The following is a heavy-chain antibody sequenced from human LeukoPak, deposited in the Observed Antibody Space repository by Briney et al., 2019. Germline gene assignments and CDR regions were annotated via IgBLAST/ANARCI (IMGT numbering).Heavy chain of an antibody. Sequence: GASVKVSCEASGYTLTGHYMHWVRQAPGQGLEWMGWINPNSGATNYAQKFQGRVTMTRDTSINTAYMELSRLRSDDTAVYYCVRVNYYGRVDYFDYWGQGSLVTVSS. J-gene: IGHJ4*02. CDR2: INPNSGAT. CDR1: GYTLTGHY. CDR3: VRVNYYGRVDYFDY. V-gene: IGHV1-2*02. D-gene: IGHD3-10*01.